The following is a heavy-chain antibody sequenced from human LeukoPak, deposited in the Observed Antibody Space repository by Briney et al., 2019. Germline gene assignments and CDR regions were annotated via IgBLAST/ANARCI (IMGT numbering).Heavy chain of an antibody. CDR2: INPNTGGT. J-gene: IGHJ5*02. Sequence: ASVNVSCKASGYIFTGYYLHWVRQAPGQGPEWMGWINPNTGGTLYAEKFQGRVTVTTDTSISTAYMELRSLTLGDTAVYYCARDLRGGQLLQWFDPWGQGTLVTVSS. D-gene: IGHD3-22*01. CDR1: GYIFTGYY. V-gene: IGHV1-2*02. CDR3: ARDLRGGQLLQWFDP.